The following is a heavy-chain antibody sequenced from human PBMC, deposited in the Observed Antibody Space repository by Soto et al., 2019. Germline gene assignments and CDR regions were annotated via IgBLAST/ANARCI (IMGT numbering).Heavy chain of an antibody. J-gene: IGHJ4*02. CDR1: GGTFSSYS. V-gene: IGHV1-69*01. CDR3: ARDGGRHSGGIDY. Sequence: QVQLVQSGAEVKKPGSSVKVSCKASGGTFSSYSINWVRQAPGQGLEWMGEIIPIFGTANYAQKFQGRVTITADESTSTAYMEMSSLRSEDTAVYYCARDGGRHSGGIDYWGQGPLVTVSS. CDR2: IIPIFGTA. D-gene: IGHD1-26*01.